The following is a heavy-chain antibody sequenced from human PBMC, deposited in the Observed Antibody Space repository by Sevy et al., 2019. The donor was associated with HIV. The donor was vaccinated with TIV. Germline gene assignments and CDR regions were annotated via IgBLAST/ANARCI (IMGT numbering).Heavy chain of an antibody. Sequence: ASVKVSYKASGYTFTSYAMHWVRQAPGQRLEWMGWINAGNGNTKYSQKFQGRVTITRDTSASTAYMELSSLRSEDTAVYYCAESQIAAPYYYGMDVWGQGTTVTVSS. CDR1: GYTFTSYA. CDR3: AESQIAAPYYYGMDV. D-gene: IGHD6-6*01. CDR2: INAGNGNT. V-gene: IGHV1-3*01. J-gene: IGHJ6*02.